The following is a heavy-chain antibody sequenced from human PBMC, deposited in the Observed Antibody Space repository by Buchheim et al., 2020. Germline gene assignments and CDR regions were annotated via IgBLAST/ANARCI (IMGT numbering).Heavy chain of an antibody. CDR3: AHTMQYSLTPGC. D-gene: IGHD2-8*01. J-gene: IGHJ4*02. CDR1: GFSLSTSGVG. V-gene: IGHV2-5*02. Sequence: QITLKESGPTLVKPTQTLTLTCTFSGFSLSTSGVGVGWIRQPPGKALEWLALIYWDDDKRYSPSLKSRVTGTKDTSKSQVVLTETDIDPVDTATYYCAHTMQYSLTPGCWGQRT. CDR2: IYWDDDK.